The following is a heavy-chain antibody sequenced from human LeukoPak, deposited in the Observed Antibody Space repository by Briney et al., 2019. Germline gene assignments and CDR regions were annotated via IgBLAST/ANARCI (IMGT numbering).Heavy chain of an antibody. CDR2: FYYSRGT. CDR3: ARAISAWSYFYYMDV. Sequence: PSETLSLTCTVSGDSITSFYWGWIRQSPGKGLEWIGYFYYSRGTTYNPSLRSRATISADTSQNQFSLKLRSVTAADTAVYYCARAISAWSYFYYMDVWGKGTTVTVSS. J-gene: IGHJ6*03. D-gene: IGHD6-19*01. V-gene: IGHV4-59*01. CDR1: GDSITSFY.